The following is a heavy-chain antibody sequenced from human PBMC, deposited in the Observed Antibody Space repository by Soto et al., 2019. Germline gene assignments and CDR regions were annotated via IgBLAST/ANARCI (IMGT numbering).Heavy chain of an antibody. CDR2: ISDYNGNT. V-gene: IGHV1-18*01. CDR3: ARIGGSYYPIPFDY. Sequence: XSVKVSCKASGYTFTSYGISLVRHTPGQGLEWMGWISDYNGNTNYAQKLQGRVTMTTDTSTSTAYMELRSLRSDDTAVSYCARIGGSYYPIPFDYWGQGTLVTVSS. D-gene: IGHD1-26*01. J-gene: IGHJ4*02. CDR1: GYTFTSYG.